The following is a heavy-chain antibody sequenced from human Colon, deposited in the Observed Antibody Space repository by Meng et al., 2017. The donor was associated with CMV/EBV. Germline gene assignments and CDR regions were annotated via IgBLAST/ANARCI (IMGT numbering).Heavy chain of an antibody. V-gene: IGHV5-51*01. Sequence: KVSCKGSGYTFSDYWIGWVRQMPGKGLEWMGIIYPGDSDTRYSPSFQGQVTMSADTSISTAYLQWRSLKASDTAMYYCARRVNVCSNGVCQGSSYFDYWGQGTLVTVSS. CDR2: IYPGDSDT. CDR1: GYTFSDYW. J-gene: IGHJ4*02. CDR3: ARRVNVCSNGVCQGSSYFDY. D-gene: IGHD2-8*01.